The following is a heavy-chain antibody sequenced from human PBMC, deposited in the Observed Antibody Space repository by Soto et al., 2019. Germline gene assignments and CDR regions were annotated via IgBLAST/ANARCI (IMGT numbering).Heavy chain of an antibody. CDR1: GGSISSGGYY. CDR2: IYYSGST. Sequence: SETLSLTCTVSGGSISSGGYYWSWIRQHPGKGLEWIGYIYYSGSTYYNPSLKSRVTISVDTSKNQFSLKLSSVTAADTAVYYCARAYGDYVSYYFDYWGQGTLVTVSS. D-gene: IGHD4-17*01. V-gene: IGHV4-31*03. CDR3: ARAYGDYVSYYFDY. J-gene: IGHJ4*02.